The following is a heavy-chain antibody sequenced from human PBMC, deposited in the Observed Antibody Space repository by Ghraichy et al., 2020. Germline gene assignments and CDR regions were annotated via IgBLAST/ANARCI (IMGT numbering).Heavy chain of an antibody. D-gene: IGHD3-10*01. CDR2: IYDSVNT. CDR3: ARGGFGKPFDY. J-gene: IGHJ4*02. V-gene: IGHV4-59*01. CDR1: GGSISSYY. Sequence: SQTLSLTCTVSGGSISSYYWSWIRQPPGKGLEWTGYIYDSVNTRYNPSLKSRVTISVDTSKSQFSLKLSAVTAADTAVYYCARGGFGKPFDYWGQGTLVTVSS.